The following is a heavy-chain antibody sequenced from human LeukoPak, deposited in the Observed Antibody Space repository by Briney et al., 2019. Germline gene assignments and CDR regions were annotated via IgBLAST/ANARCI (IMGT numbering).Heavy chain of an antibody. CDR2: ISGSGDTT. CDR1: GFTFSSYA. Sequence: PGGSLRLSCAASGFTFSSYAMSWVRQAPGKGLEWVSVISGSGDTTNYADSVKGRFTISRDNSKNTLYLQMNSLRAEDTAVYYCAREVTPYYWGQGTLVTVSS. J-gene: IGHJ4*02. V-gene: IGHV3-23*01. CDR3: AREVTPYY. D-gene: IGHD4-23*01.